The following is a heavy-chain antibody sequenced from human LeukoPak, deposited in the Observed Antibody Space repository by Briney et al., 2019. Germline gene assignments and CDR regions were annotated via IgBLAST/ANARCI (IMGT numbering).Heavy chain of an antibody. CDR3: AKDVGRVGASPFDI. D-gene: IGHD1-26*01. Sequence: GGSLRLSCAASGFTFSSYAMHWVRQAPAKGLEWVTGISYDGNNKYYADSVKGRFTISRDNSYNTLYLQMNSLRAEDTAVYYCAKDVGRVGASPFDIWGQGTVVTASS. V-gene: IGHV3-30*18. CDR2: ISYDGNNK. J-gene: IGHJ3*02. CDR1: GFTFSSYA.